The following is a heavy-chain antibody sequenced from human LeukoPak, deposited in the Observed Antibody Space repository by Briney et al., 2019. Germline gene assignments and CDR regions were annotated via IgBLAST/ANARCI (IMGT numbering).Heavy chain of an antibody. CDR1: GYSFTSYW. CDR2: IYPGDSGT. D-gene: IGHD4-17*01. V-gene: IGHV5-51*01. CDR3: ARRVVDDYGLHYFDY. J-gene: IGHJ4*02. Sequence: GESLKISCKGSGYSFTSYWIGWVRQMPGKGLEWMGIIYPGDSGTRYSPSFQGQVTISADKSISTAYLQWSSLKASDTAMYYCARRVVDDYGLHYFDYWGQGTLVTVSS.